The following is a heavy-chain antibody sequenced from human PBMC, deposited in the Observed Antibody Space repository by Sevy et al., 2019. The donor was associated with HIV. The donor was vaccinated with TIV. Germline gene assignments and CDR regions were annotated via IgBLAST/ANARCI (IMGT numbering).Heavy chain of an antibody. CDR1: GYTFTSYG. D-gene: IGHD1-26*01. V-gene: IGHV1-18*01. CDR2: ISAYNGNT. J-gene: IGHJ4*02. Sequence: ASVKVACKASGYTFTSYGISWVRQAPGQGLEWMGWISAYNGNTNYAQKLQGRVTMTTDTSTSTAYMELRSLRSDDTAVYYCAREAGGGSYYDLDYWGQGTLVTVSS. CDR3: AREAGGGSYYDLDY.